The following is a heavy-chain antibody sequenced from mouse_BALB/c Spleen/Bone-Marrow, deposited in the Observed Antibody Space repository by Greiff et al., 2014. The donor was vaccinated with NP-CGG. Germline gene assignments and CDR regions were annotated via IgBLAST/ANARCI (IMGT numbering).Heavy chain of an antibody. Sequence: EVQGVESGGGLVQPGGSRKLSCAASEFTFSSFGMHWVRQAPEKGLEWVAYISSGSSTIYYADTVMGRFTISRDNPKNTLFLQMTSLRSEDTAMYYCARSGSSSGYFDYWGQGTTLTVSS. V-gene: IGHV5-17*02. J-gene: IGHJ2*01. CDR3: ARSGSSSGYFDY. CDR1: EFTFSSFG. D-gene: IGHD1-1*01. CDR2: ISSGSSTI.